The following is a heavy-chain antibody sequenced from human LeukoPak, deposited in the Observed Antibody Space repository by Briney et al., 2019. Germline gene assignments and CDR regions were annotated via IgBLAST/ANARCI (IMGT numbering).Heavy chain of an antibody. CDR1: GGSLSGYY. CDR2: INHSGST. Sequence: SETLSLTCAVYGGSLSGYYWSWIRQPPGKGLEWIGEINHSGSTNYNPSLKSRVTISVDTSKNQFSLKLSSVTAADTAVYYCARHSGSYYWGQGTLVTVSS. CDR3: ARHSGSYY. J-gene: IGHJ4*02. V-gene: IGHV4-34*01. D-gene: IGHD1-26*01.